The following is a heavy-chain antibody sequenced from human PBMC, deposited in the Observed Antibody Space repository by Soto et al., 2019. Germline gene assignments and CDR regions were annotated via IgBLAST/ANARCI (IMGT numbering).Heavy chain of an antibody. Sequence: QVQLQESGPGLVKPSDTLSLTCGVSGSSISSSNWWGWIRQPPGKGLEWIGYIFSTGSTYYSPSLKSRVTMSVDTSNNQFSLRLNSVTAVDTAVYYCASKPNSLYYFDFWGQGTLVTVSS. CDR1: GSSISSSNW. V-gene: IGHV4-28*01. CDR3: ASKPNSLYYFDF. J-gene: IGHJ4*02. D-gene: IGHD5-18*01. CDR2: IFSTGST.